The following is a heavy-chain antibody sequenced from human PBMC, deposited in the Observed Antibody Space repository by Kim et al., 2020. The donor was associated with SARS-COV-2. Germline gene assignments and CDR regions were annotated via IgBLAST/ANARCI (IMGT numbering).Heavy chain of an antibody. V-gene: IGHV4-39*01. Sequence: SETLSLTCTVSGGSISSSSYYWGWIRQPPGKGLEWIGSIYYSGSTYYNPSLKSRVTISVDTSKNQFSLKLSSVTAADTAVYYCAGQLHRGQWPLYYYYGMDVWGQGTTVTVSS. D-gene: IGHD6-19*01. CDR3: AGQLHRGQWPLYYYYGMDV. CDR1: GGSISSSSYY. J-gene: IGHJ6*02. CDR2: IYYSGST.